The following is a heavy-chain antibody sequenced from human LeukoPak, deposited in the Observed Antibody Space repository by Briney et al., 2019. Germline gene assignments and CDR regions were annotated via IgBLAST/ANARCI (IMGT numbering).Heavy chain of an antibody. CDR3: TRDRIMTDF. V-gene: IGHV3-49*03. CDR2: IRNKASGGTT. CDR1: GFTFGDYS. Sequence: GGSLRLSCTASGFTFGDYSMTWFRQAPGKGLEWVSLIRNKASGGTTEHAASVRGRFTTSRDDSKSIAYLQMNSLKTEDTALYYCTRDRIMTDFWGQGTLVTVSS. J-gene: IGHJ4*02. D-gene: IGHD2-15*01.